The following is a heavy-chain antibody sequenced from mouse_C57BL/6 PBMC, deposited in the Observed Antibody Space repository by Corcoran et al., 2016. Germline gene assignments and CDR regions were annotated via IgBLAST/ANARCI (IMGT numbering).Heavy chain of an antibody. CDR2: FYPGSGSI. V-gene: IGHV1-62-2*01. D-gene: IGHD1-1*01. J-gene: IGHJ4*01. CDR3: ARHEDRELRRSYAMDY. CDR1: GYTFTEYT. Sequence: QVQLQQSGAELVKPGASVKLSCKASGYTFTEYTIHWVKQRSGQGLEWIGWFYPGSGSIKYNEKFKDKTTLTADKSSSTVYMELSRLTSEDSAVYFCARHEDRELRRSYAMDYWGQGTSVTVSS.